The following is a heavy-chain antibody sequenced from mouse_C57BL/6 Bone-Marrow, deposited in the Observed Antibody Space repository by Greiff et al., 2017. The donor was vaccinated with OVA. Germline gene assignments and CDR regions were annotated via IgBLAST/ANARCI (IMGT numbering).Heavy chain of an antibody. CDR1: GYTFTSYG. D-gene: IGHD2-12*01. CDR2: IYPRSGNT. Sequence: VQLQQSGAELARPGASVKLSCKASGYTFTSYGISWVKQRTGQGLEWIGEIYPRSGNTYYNEKFKGKATLTADKSSSTAYMELRSLTSEDSAVYFCAPQRRYWYFDVWGTGTTVTVSS. CDR3: APQRRYWYFDV. V-gene: IGHV1-81*01. J-gene: IGHJ1*03.